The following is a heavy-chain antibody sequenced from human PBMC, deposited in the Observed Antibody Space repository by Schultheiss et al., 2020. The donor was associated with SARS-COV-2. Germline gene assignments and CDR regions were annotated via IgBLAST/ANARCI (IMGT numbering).Heavy chain of an antibody. J-gene: IGHJ5*02. D-gene: IGHD3-10*01. Sequence: SETLSLTSTVSGGSISSYYWSWIRQPPGKGLEWIGYIYYSGSTNYNPSLKSRVTISVDTSKNQFSLKLSSVTAADTAVYYCARGLMVRGVSRANWFDPWGQGTLVTVSS. CDR1: GGSISSYY. CDR3: ARGLMVRGVSRANWFDP. V-gene: IGHV4-59*01. CDR2: IYYSGST.